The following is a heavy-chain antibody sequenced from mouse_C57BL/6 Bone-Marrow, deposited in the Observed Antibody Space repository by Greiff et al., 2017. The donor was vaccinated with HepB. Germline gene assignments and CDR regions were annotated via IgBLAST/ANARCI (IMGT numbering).Heavy chain of an antibody. Sequence: QVQLKQPGAELVKPGASVKLSCKASGYTFTSYWMQWVKQRPGQGLEWIGEIDPSDSYTNYNQKFKGKATLTVDTSSSTAYMQLSSLTSEDSAVYYCARLGLGPGAMDYWGQGTSVTVSS. V-gene: IGHV1-50*01. J-gene: IGHJ4*01. CDR2: IDPSDSYT. D-gene: IGHD4-1*01. CDR3: ARLGLGPGAMDY. CDR1: GYTFTSYW.